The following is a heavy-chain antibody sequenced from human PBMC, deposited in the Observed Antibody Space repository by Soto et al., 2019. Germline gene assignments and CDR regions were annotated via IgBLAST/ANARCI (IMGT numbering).Heavy chain of an antibody. CDR1: GFTFSSYA. D-gene: IGHD3-10*01. V-gene: IGHV3-23*01. CDR3: AKDRALLWFGEKNY. J-gene: IGHJ4*02. CDR2: ISGSGGST. Sequence: EVQLLESGGGLVQPGGSLRLSCAASGFTFSSYAMSWVRQAPGKGLEWVSAISGSGGSTYYADSVKGRFTISRDNSKNKLYLQMNSLRAEDTSVYYCAKDRALLWFGEKNYWGQGTLVTVSS.